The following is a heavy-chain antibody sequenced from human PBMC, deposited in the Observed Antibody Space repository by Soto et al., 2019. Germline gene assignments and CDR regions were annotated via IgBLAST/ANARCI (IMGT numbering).Heavy chain of an antibody. CDR2: IIAIYGTT. J-gene: IGHJ4*02. V-gene: IGHV1-3*01. CDR3: ARGMYTIDY. Sequence: SLNVSCKAAGDTFSRYAISWVRQAPGQRLEWMGWIIAIYGTTNYSQKFQGRVTITRDTSASTAYMELSSLRSEDTAVYYCARGMYTIDYWXQGTLVTVSS. CDR1: GDTFSRYA. D-gene: IGHD1-1*01.